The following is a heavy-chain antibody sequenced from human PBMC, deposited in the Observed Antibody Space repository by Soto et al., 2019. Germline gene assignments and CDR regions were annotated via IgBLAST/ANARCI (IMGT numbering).Heavy chain of an antibody. Sequence: GGSLRLSCAASGFTLSGSVIYWVRQPSGKGLEWVGRIRSRSNGYATAYAASVRGRFTISRDDSKNTAYLQMNSLKTEDTAVYYCSRTGYSNYDSDYWGQGTLVTVSS. J-gene: IGHJ4*02. CDR2: IRSRSNGYAT. V-gene: IGHV3-73*01. CDR1: GFTLSGSV. CDR3: SRTGYSNYDSDY. D-gene: IGHD5-12*01.